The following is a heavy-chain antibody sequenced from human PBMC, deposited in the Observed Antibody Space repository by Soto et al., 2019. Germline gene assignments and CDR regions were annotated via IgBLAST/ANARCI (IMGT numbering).Heavy chain of an antibody. CDR3: VRVLDSSWYADL. V-gene: IGHV4-61*03. D-gene: IGHD3-22*01. CDR2: IFYTGVT. Sequence: QVQLQESGPGLVKPSETLSLTCSVPGGSVSNASFYWTWIRQAPGTGLEYIGYIFYTGVTNYNPSLSSRVTISLDTSKNHFSLKLNSMTAADTAVYYCVRVLDSSWYADLWGRGTLVTVSS. J-gene: IGHJ2*01. CDR1: GGSVSNASFY.